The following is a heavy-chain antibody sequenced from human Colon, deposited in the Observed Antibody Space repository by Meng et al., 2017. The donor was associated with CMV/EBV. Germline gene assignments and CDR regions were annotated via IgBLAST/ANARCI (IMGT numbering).Heavy chain of an antibody. Sequence: EVGLGGSGGGLVQPGGSLGLSCAAAGVNVRDKYMSWVRQAPGKRLEWVCIIYRGDNTYYIDSVKDRFTVSRDNSKNTMYLQMNSLRVEDTAVYYCTGDSVSNPNLDYWGQGTLVTVSS. V-gene: IGHV3-66*01. CDR1: GVNVRDKY. CDR3: TGDSVSNPNLDY. J-gene: IGHJ4*02. CDR2: IYRGDNT. D-gene: IGHD3-10*01.